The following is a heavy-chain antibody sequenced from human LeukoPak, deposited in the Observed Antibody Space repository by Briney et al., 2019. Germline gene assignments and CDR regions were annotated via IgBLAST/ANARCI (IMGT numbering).Heavy chain of an antibody. J-gene: IGHJ4*02. CDR1: GFTVSSNY. CDR3: AKEYYDFWSGYPHDY. CDR2: ISGSGGST. Sequence: GGSLRLSCAASGFTVSSNYMSWVRQAPGKGLEWVSAISGSGGSTYYADSVKGRFTISRDNSKHTLYLQMNSLRAEDTAVYYCAKEYYDFWSGYPHDYWGQGTLVTVSS. V-gene: IGHV3-23*01. D-gene: IGHD3-3*01.